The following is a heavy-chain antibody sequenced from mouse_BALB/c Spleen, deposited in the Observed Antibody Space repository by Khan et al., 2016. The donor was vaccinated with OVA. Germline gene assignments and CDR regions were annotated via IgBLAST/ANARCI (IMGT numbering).Heavy chain of an antibody. CDR2: IWGDGST. CDR3: ARNHYGGGYWYFDL. D-gene: IGHD1-1*01. CDR1: GFSLSRYS. J-gene: IGHJ1*01. V-gene: IGHV2-6-4*01. Sequence: QVQLKESGPGLVAPSQSLSITCTVSGFSLSRYSVHWVRQPPGKGLEWLGMIWGDGSTDYNSPLKSRLSISKDNSKSQVFLNMNSLQTDDTAMYYCARNHYGGGYWYFDLWGAGTTVTVAS.